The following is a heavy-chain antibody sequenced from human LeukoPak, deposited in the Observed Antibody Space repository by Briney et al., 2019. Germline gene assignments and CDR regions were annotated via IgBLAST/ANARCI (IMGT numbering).Heavy chain of an antibody. J-gene: IGHJ4*02. D-gene: IGHD6-13*01. CDR1: GFTFSSYG. V-gene: IGHV3-33*06. CDR3: AKDHPSSTDDY. Sequence: GGSLRLSCAASGFTFSSYGMHWVRQAPGKGLEWVAVIWNDGSNKYYADSVKGRFTISRDNSKNTLYLQMNSLRAEDTAVYYCAKDHPSSTDDYWGQGTLVTVSS. CDR2: IWNDGSNK.